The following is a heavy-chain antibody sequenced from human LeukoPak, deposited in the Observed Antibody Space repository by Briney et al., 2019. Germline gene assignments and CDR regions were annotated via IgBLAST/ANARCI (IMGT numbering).Heavy chain of an antibody. CDR1: GFTVSSNS. J-gene: IGHJ4*02. V-gene: IGHV3-53*01. CDR3: ARRAGAYSHPYDY. Sequence: GGSLRLSCTVSGFTVSSNSMSWVRQAPEKGLEWVSFIYSDNTHYSDSVRGRFTISRDNSKNTLYLQMNSLRAEDTAVYYCARRAGAYSHPYDYWGQGTLVTVPS. D-gene: IGHD4/OR15-4a*01. CDR2: IYSDNT.